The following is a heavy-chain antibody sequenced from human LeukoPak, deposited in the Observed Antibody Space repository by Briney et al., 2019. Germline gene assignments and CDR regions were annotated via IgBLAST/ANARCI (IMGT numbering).Heavy chain of an antibody. CDR3: TTTKDIVATIPYYYYMDV. Sequence: GGSLRLSCAASGFTFTSYALNWVRQAPGKGLEWVGRIKSKTDGGTTDYAAPVKGRFTISRDDSKNTLYLQMNSLKAEDTAVYYCTTTKDIVATIPYYYYMDVWGKGTTVTVSS. D-gene: IGHD5-12*01. J-gene: IGHJ6*03. CDR1: GFTFTSYA. CDR2: IKSKTDGGTT. V-gene: IGHV3-15*01.